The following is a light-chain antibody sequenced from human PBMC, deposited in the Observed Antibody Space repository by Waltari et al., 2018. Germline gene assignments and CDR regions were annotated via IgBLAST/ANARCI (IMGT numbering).Light chain of an antibody. V-gene: IGKV1-5*03. CDR2: LAS. Sequence: IQLTQTPSTLSASAGDRVTITCRASQDIHRYLAWYQHKSGKAPRVLIYLASTLEIGVPSRFSGSESGTQFTLTIRNLQPEDFATYFCQQYHGDWTTFGQGTRLEIK. CDR3: QQYHGDWTT. J-gene: IGKJ5*01. CDR1: QDIHRY.